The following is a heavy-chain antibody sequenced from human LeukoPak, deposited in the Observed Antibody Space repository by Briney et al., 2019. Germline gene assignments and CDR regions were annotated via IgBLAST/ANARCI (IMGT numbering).Heavy chain of an antibody. Sequence: GASVKVSCKASGYTFTSYDINWVRQATGQGLEWMGWMNPNSGNTGYAQKFQGRVTMTRNTSISTAYMELSSLRSEDTAVYYCASGRRVAAAGRDDAFDIWGQGTMVTVSS. V-gene: IGHV1-8*01. J-gene: IGHJ3*02. CDR3: ASGRRVAAAGRDDAFDI. CDR1: GYTFTSYD. D-gene: IGHD6-13*01. CDR2: MNPNSGNT.